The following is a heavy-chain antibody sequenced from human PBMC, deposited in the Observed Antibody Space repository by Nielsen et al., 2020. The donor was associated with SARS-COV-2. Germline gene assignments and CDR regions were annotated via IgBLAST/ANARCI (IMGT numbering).Heavy chain of an antibody. CDR3: ARDPRFWSGYYTPYYFDY. CDR1: GGSISSGSYY. D-gene: IGHD3-3*01. Sequence: SETLSLTCIVSGGSISSGSYYWSWIRQPAGKGLEWIGRVYSSGSTNYNPSLKSRVTISVDTSKSQFSLKLTSVTAADTAVYYCARDPRFWSGYYTPYYFDYWGQGTLVTVSS. V-gene: IGHV4-61*02. J-gene: IGHJ4*02. CDR2: VYSSGST.